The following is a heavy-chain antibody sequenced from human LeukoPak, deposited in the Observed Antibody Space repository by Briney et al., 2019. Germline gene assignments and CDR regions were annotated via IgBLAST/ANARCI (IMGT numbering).Heavy chain of an antibody. CDR2: IYSGGST. J-gene: IGHJ4*02. Sequence: GGSLRLSCAASGFTVSSSYMTWVRQAPGKGLEWVSVIYSGGSTKYADSVKGRFTISSDNSKNTLYLQMNSLRAEDTAVYFCARGAITMVRGWEFDYWGQGTLVTVSS. CDR3: ARGAITMVRGWEFDY. CDR1: GFTVSSSY. D-gene: IGHD3-10*01. V-gene: IGHV3-66*01.